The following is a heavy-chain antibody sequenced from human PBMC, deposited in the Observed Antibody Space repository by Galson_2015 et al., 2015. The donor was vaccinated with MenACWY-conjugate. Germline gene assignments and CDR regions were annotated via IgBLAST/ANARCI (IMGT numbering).Heavy chain of an antibody. D-gene: IGHD3/OR15-3a*01. CDR1: GGSLGSSY. V-gene: IGHV4-59*08. CDR3: ARHWTRIHRMDF. CDR2: IYYSGST. Sequence: LSLTCTVSGGSLGSSYWSWIRQPPGQGLKWIGYIYYSGSTNYNPSLRSRVTISVDTSKNQFSLKLRSLTAADTAVYYCARHWTRIHRMDFWGQGTTVTVSS. J-gene: IGHJ6*02.